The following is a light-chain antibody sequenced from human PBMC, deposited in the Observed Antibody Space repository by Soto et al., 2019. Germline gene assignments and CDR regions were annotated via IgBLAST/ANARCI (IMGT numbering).Light chain of an antibody. CDR3: QHYTLYSAP. J-gene: IGKJ1*01. Sequence: RLTQSPSSLSASVGDRVTITCRASQDIFTYLAWYQQKPGKAPKLLIFDASSLPDGVPPRFTGSGSGSQFPLTINNLQPDDFATYYCQHYTLYSAPFGQGT. CDR1: QDIFTY. V-gene: IGKV1-5*01. CDR2: DAS.